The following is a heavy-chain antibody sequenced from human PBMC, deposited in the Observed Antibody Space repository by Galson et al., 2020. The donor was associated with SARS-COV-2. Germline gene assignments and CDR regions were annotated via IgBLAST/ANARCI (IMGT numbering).Heavy chain of an antibody. D-gene: IGHD5-12*01. CDR3: ARDYLSYSGYDWSPDY. V-gene: IGHV3-30*01. J-gene: IGHJ4*02. CDR1: GFNFGIYA. CDR2: ILYDGSRK. Sequence: GGSLRLSCAASGFNFGIYAMHWVRQAPGKGLEWVVVILYDGSRKYYADSVKGRFSISRDNSENTLFLDMNSLRSEDTAVYYCARDYLSYSGYDWSPDYWGQGTLVTVSS.